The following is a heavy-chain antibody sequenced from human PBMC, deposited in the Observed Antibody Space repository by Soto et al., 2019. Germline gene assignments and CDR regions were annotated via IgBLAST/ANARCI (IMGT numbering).Heavy chain of an antibody. CDR3: ARENLGRLHSASYYYYGMDV. Sequence: SGKVSCKASGGTFSSYAISWVRQAPGQGLEWMGGIIPIFGTANYAQKFQGRVTITADKSTSTAYMELSSLRSEDTAVYYCARENLGRLHSASYYYYGMDVWGQGTTVTVSS. V-gene: IGHV1-69*06. CDR1: GGTFSSYA. J-gene: IGHJ6*02. CDR2: IIPIFGTA. D-gene: IGHD7-27*01.